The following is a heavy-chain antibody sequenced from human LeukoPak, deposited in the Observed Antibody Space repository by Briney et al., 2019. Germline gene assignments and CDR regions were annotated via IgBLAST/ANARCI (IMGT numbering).Heavy chain of an antibody. CDR1: GYTFTSYY. Sequence: ASVKVSCKASGYTFTSYYMHWVRQAPGQGLEWMGWINPNSGGTNYAQKFQGRVTMTRDTSISTAYMELSRLRSDDTAVYYCALESDRLGAFDIWGQGTMVTVSS. D-gene: IGHD3-3*01. CDR2: INPNSGGT. CDR3: ALESDRLGAFDI. J-gene: IGHJ3*02. V-gene: IGHV1-2*02.